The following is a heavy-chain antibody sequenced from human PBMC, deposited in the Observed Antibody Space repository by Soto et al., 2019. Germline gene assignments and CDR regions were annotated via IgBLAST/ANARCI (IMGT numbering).Heavy chain of an antibody. CDR1: GGSFSSHG. D-gene: IGHD1-1*01. V-gene: IGHV1-69*06. J-gene: IGHJ4*02. CDR2: IMPTFGSA. CDR3: ATERSAQYFDY. Sequence: SVKVSCKXSGGSFSSHGIAWVRQVPGQGLEWVGGIMPTFGSATYAPKFQGRVTITADKSTSTAYMELRSLRSEDTAVYYCATERSAQYFDYWGQGTLVTVSS.